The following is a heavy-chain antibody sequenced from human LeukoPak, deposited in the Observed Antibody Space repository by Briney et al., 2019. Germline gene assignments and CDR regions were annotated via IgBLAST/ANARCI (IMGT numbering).Heavy chain of an antibody. CDR3: ARGGTYYYDSSGSLDY. Sequence: SETLSLTCTVSGDSITSRNYLWSWIRQPPGKGLEWIGYIYYSGSTNYNPSLKSRVTISVDTSKNQFSLKLSSVTAADTAVYYCARGGTYYYDSSGSLDYWGQGTLVTVSS. CDR2: IYYSGST. CDR1: GDSITSRNYL. V-gene: IGHV4-61*01. D-gene: IGHD3-22*01. J-gene: IGHJ4*02.